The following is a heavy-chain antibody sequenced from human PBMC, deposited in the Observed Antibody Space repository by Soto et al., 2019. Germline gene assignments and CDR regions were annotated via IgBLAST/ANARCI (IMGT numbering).Heavy chain of an antibody. J-gene: IGHJ5*02. CDR3: ARHQDYGSGSYYNGLINWFDP. Sequence: PGESLKISCKGSGYSFTSYWISWVRQMPGKGLEWMGRIDPSDSYTNYSPSFQGHVTISADKSISTAYLQWSSLKASDTAMYYCARHQDYGSGSYYNGLINWFDPWGQGTLVPVSS. D-gene: IGHD3-10*01. V-gene: IGHV5-10-1*01. CDR1: GYSFTSYW. CDR2: IDPSDSYT.